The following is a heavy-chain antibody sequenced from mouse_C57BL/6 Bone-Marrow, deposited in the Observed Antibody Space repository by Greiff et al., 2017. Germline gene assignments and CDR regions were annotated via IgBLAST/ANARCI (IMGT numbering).Heavy chain of an antibody. Sequence: VQLQESGGDLVKPGGSLKLSCAASGFTFSSYGMSWVRQTPDKRLEWVATISSGGSYTYYPDSVKGRFTISRDNAKNTLYLQMSSLKSEDTAMYYCARRIYYGYGGPFYAMDYWGQGTSVTVSS. CDR2: ISSGGSYT. D-gene: IGHD2-2*01. CDR3: ARRIYYGYGGPFYAMDY. V-gene: IGHV5-6*01. J-gene: IGHJ4*01. CDR1: GFTFSSYG.